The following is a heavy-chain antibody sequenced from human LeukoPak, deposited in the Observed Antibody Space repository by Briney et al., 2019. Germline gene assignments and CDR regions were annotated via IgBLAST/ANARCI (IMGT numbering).Heavy chain of an antibody. CDR3: ARDYGGSSWYFHY. V-gene: IGHV3-33*01. CDR2: IYYDGSNK. J-gene: IGHJ4*02. CDR1: GFTFSSYG. Sequence: PGGSLRLSCGASGFTFSSYGMHWVRQAPGKGLEWVAVIYYDGSNKYYADSVKGRLTISRDNSKNTLYLQMNSLRAEDTAVYYCARDYGGSSWYFHYWGQGTLVTVSS. D-gene: IGHD6-13*01.